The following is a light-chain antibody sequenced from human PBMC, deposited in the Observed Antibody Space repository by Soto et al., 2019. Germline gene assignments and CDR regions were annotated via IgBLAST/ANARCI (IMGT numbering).Light chain of an antibody. Sequence: EIVLTQSPATLSVSPGERATLSCRASQSVSNKLVWYQQKPGQAPRLLIYGASNRATGIPDRFSGSGSGTDFTLTISKLEPEDFAVYHCQQYGGSPRTFGQGTKVDIK. CDR2: GAS. J-gene: IGKJ1*01. CDR1: QSVSNK. V-gene: IGKV3-20*01. CDR3: QQYGGSPRT.